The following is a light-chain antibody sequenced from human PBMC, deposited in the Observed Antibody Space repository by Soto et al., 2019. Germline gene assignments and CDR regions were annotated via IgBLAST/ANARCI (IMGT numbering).Light chain of an antibody. CDR2: GAS. CDR3: QQYEAVVT. V-gene: IGKV3-20*01. Sequence: EIVLTQSPGTLSLSPGERATRSCRASQSLTNNYFAWYQQKPGRALRLLIDGASTRATGIPDRFSGSGSGTDFTLTISRLEPEDVAVYYCQQYEAVVTFGQGTKVYIK. J-gene: IGKJ1*01. CDR1: QSLTNNY.